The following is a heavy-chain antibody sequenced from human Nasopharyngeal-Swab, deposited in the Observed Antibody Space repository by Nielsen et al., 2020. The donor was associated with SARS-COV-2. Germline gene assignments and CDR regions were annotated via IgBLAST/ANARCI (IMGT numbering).Heavy chain of an antibody. V-gene: IGHV1-46*02. CDR1: GYTFNNYY. J-gene: IGHJ6*02. Sequence: SVKVSCKASGYTFNNYYIHWVRHAPGQGPEWMGMINPGSGGTTYAQKFQGRVTMTRDTSTSTVFMDLSSLRSEDTAVYYCARRGRCSGSSCDMDVWGQGTTVTVSS. CDR3: ARRGRCSGSSCDMDV. D-gene: IGHD2-2*01. CDR2: INPGSGGT.